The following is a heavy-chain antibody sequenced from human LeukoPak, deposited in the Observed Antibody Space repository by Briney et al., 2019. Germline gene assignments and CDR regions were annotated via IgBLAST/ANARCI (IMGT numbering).Heavy chain of an antibody. CDR3: ARDSSSWMFDY. V-gene: IGHV4-38-2*02. Sequence: SETLSLTCAVSGYSISSGYYWGWIRQPPEKGLEWIGSIYHSGSTYYNPSLKSRVTISVDTSKNQFSLKLSSVTAADTAVYYCARDSSSWMFDYWGQGTLVTVSS. CDR1: GYSISSGYY. J-gene: IGHJ4*02. CDR2: IYHSGST. D-gene: IGHD6-13*01.